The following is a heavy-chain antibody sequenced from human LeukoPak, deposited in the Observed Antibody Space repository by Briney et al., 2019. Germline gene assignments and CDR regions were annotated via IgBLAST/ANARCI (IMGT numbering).Heavy chain of an antibody. V-gene: IGHV3-30*04. CDR1: GFTFSDSA. Sequence: GGSLRLSCAASGFTFSDSAIHWVRQASGKGLEWVAVISYDGSNKYYADSVKGRFTISRDNSKNTLYLQMNSLRAEDTAVYYCAKGGTAARQSNDYMDVWGKGTTVTVSS. D-gene: IGHD6-6*01. CDR2: ISYDGSNK. J-gene: IGHJ6*03. CDR3: AKGGTAARQSNDYMDV.